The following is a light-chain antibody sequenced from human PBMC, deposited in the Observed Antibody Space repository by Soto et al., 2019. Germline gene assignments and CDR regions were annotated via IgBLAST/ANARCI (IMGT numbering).Light chain of an antibody. CDR3: QVWDSSSDHRVV. V-gene: IGLV3-21*02. CDR1: NIAIKS. J-gene: IGLJ2*01. CDR2: DDG. Sequence: SYELTQAPSVSVAPGQTARIPCGGNNIAIKSVHWYQQKPGQALVLVVYDDGDRPSGIPERFSGSNSGNTATLTITRVEAGDEADYHCQVWDSSSDHRVVFGGGTKVTVL.